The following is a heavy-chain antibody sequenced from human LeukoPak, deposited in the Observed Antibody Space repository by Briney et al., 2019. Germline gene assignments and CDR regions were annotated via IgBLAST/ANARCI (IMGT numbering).Heavy chain of an antibody. V-gene: IGHV3-74*01. CDR2: INSDGSST. CDR1: GFAFSSYW. Sequence: GGSLRLSCAASGFAFSSYWMHWVRQAPGKGLVWVSHINSDGSSTNYADSVKGRFTISRDNAKNTLYLQMNSLRAEDTAAYYCARTGIAARPTVWFDPWGQGTLVTVSS. CDR3: ARTGIAARPTVWFDP. D-gene: IGHD6-6*01. J-gene: IGHJ5*02.